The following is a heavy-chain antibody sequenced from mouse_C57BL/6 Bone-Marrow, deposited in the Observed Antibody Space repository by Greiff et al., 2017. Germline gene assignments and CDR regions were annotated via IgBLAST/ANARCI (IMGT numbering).Heavy chain of an antibody. Sequence: EVHLVESGGGLVQPGGSLKLSCAASGFTFSDYYMYWVRQTPEKRLEWVAYISNGGGSTYYPDTVKGRFTISRDNAKNTLYLQMGRLKSEDTAMYYCARHEAMDYWGQGTSVTVSS. CDR1: GFTFSDYY. CDR2: ISNGGGST. J-gene: IGHJ4*01. CDR3: ARHEAMDY. V-gene: IGHV5-12*01.